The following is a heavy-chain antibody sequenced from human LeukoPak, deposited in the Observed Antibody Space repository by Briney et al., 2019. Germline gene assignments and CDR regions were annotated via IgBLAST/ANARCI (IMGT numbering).Heavy chain of an antibody. D-gene: IGHD5-12*01. CDR3: ARDLVAATAYFDY. CDR1: GFTFSSYW. V-gene: IGHV3-7*01. Sequence: ASVKVSCAASGFTFSSYWMSWVRQAPGKGLEWVANIKQDGSEKYYVDSVKGRFTISRDNAKNSLYLQMNSLRAEDTAVYYCARDLVAATAYFDYWGQGTLVTVSS. J-gene: IGHJ4*02. CDR2: IKQDGSEK.